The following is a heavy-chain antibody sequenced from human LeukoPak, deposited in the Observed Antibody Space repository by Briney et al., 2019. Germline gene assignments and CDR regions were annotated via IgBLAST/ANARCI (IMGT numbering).Heavy chain of an antibody. CDR3: ASVRRGFGESSKYYAYYYMGV. Sequence: SETLSLTCTVSGGSISSSSYYWGWIRQPPGKGLEWIGNIYYSGSTYYNPSLKSRVTISLDTSKNQFSLKLSYVTAADTAVYYCASVRRGFGESSKYYAYYYMGVWGKGTTVTISS. D-gene: IGHD3-10*01. V-gene: IGHV4-39*01. CDR1: GGSISSSSYY. CDR2: IYYSGST. J-gene: IGHJ6*03.